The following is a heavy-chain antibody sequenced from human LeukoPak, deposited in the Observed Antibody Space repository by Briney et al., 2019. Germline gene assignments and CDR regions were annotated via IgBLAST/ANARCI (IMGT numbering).Heavy chain of an antibody. CDR3: ASQRYSSGSANWFDP. CDR2: IYYSGNT. D-gene: IGHD6-19*01. CDR1: GGSISSSTYY. Sequence: PSETLSLTCTVSGGSISSSTYYWGWIRQPPGKGLGWIGSIYYSGNTYYNPSLKSRVTISVDTSKNQFSLKLSSVTAADTAVYYCASQRYSSGSANWFDPWGQGTLVTVSS. J-gene: IGHJ5*02. V-gene: IGHV4-39*01.